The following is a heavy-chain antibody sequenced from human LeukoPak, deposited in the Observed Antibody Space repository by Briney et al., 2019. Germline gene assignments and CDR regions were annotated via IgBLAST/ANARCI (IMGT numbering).Heavy chain of an antibody. J-gene: IGHJ4*02. CDR2: INHSGST. V-gene: IGHV4-34*01. CDR1: GGSFSGYY. Sequence: SETLSLTCAVYGGSFSGYYWSWIRQPPGKGLEWIGEINHSGSTNYNPSLKSRVTISVDTSKNQFSLKLSSVTATDTAVYYCARGRVSAYWGQGTLVTVSS. CDR3: ARGRVSAY.